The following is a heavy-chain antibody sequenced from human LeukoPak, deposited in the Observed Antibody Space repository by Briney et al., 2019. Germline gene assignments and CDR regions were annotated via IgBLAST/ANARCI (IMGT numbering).Heavy chain of an antibody. Sequence: SETLSLTCTVFGGSISSYYWSWIRQPPGKGLEWIGYIYYTGSTNYNPSLKSRVTISVDASKSQFSLELSSVTAADTAVYYCARGLAAAYNWFDPWGQGTLVTVSS. D-gene: IGHD6-13*01. J-gene: IGHJ5*02. CDR2: IYYTGST. V-gene: IGHV4-59*01. CDR1: GGSISSYY. CDR3: ARGLAAAYNWFDP.